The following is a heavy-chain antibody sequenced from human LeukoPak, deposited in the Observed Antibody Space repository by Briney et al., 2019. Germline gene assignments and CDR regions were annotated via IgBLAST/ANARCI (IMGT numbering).Heavy chain of an antibody. Sequence: ASVTVSCKASGYTFTGYYMHWVRQAPGQGLEWMGWINPNSGGTNYAQKFQGRVTMTRDTSISTAYMELSRLRSDDTAVYYCVREGYCSGGSCLDFWGQGTLVTVSS. V-gene: IGHV1-2*02. J-gene: IGHJ4*02. CDR3: VREGYCSGGSCLDF. D-gene: IGHD2-15*01. CDR2: INPNSGGT. CDR1: GYTFTGYY.